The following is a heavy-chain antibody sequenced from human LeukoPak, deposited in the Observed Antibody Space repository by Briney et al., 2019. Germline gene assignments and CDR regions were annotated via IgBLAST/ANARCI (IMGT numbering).Heavy chain of an antibody. CDR1: GFTVSTNY. J-gene: IGHJ4*02. CDR3: ARERINSYGSPFGY. D-gene: IGHD5-18*01. Sequence: GGSLRLSCAASGFTVSTNYMSWVRQAPGKGLEWGSVIYSGGSTYYADSVKGRFTISRDNSKNTLYLQMNSLRAEDTAVYYCARERINSYGSPFGYWGQGTLVTVSS. V-gene: IGHV3-53*01. CDR2: IYSGGST.